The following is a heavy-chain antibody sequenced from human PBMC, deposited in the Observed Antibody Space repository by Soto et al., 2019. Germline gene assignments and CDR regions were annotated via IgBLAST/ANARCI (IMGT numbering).Heavy chain of an antibody. CDR1: GYTFMTYA. CDR2: INPGNGNT. D-gene: IGHD3-10*01. CDR3: ARVRMLWYGELSH. V-gene: IGHV1-3*01. J-gene: IGHJ4*02. Sequence: QVQLVQSGAEVKKPGASVKISCKTSGYTFMTYALHWGRQVPGQRPEWMGWINPGNGNTEYSQKLQGRVTITRDTSARPVFMEVANMTSEDTAVYYCARVRMLWYGELSHWGQGTQVIVSA.